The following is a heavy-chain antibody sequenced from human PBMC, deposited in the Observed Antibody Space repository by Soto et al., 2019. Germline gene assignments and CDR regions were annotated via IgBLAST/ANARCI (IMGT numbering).Heavy chain of an antibody. V-gene: IGHV2-5*02. J-gene: IGHJ4*02. CDR2: IYWDDDK. Sequence: QITLKESGPTLVKPTQTLTLTCTFSGFSLSTHGVAVGWIRQPAGKALEWLALIYWDDDKCYSASLNSRLTITKDTSKNQVVLTMINMDPVDTATYSCAHAMLFCTGGSCSSDVDSWGQGTLVTVSS. CDR1: GFSLSTHGVA. D-gene: IGHD2-15*01. CDR3: AHAMLFCTGGSCSSDVDS.